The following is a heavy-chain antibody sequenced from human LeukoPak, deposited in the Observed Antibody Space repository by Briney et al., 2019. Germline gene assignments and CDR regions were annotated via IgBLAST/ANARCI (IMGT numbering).Heavy chain of an antibody. CDR1: GGSISSSSYY. CDR3: ARGSMVRGVRVPLDY. D-gene: IGHD3-10*01. Sequence: SETLSLTCTVSGGSISSSSYYWGWIRQPPGKGLEWIGSIYYSGSTYYNPSLKSRVTISVDTSKNQFSLKLSSVTAADTAVYYCARGSMVRGVRVPLDYWGQGTLVTVSS. CDR2: IYYSGST. V-gene: IGHV4-39*07. J-gene: IGHJ4*02.